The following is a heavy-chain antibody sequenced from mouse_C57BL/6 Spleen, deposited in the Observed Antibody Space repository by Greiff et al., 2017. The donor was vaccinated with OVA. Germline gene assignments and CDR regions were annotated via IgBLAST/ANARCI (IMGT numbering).Heavy chain of an antibody. Sequence: VHVKQSGAELVRPGASVKLSCTASGFNIKDYYMHWVKQRPEQGLEWIGRIDPEDGDTEYAPKFQGKATMTADTSSNTAYLQLSSLTSEDTAVYYCTKDYGLDYWGQGTTLTVSS. CDR1: GFNIKDYY. CDR3: TKDYGLDY. D-gene: IGHD2-4*01. CDR2: IDPEDGDT. V-gene: IGHV14-1*01. J-gene: IGHJ2*01.